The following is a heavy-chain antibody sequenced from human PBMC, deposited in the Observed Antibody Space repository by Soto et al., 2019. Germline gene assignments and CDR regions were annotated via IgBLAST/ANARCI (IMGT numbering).Heavy chain of an antibody. CDR1: GGTFSSYA. J-gene: IGHJ4*02. CDR3: ARSHCSGGGCYPHPIYFDY. D-gene: IGHD2-15*01. V-gene: IGHV1-69*13. Sequence: SVKVSCKASGGTFSSYAISWVRQAPGQGLEWMGGIIPIFGTANYAQKFQGRVTITADESTSTAYMELSSLRSEDTAVYYCARSHCSGGGCYPHPIYFDYWGQGTLVTVSS. CDR2: IIPIFGTA.